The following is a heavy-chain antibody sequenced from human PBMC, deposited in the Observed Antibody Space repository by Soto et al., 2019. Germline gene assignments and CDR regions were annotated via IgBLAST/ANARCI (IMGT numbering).Heavy chain of an antibody. J-gene: IGHJ4*02. CDR2: ISSTTNYI. V-gene: IGHV3-21*01. Sequence: GSLRLSCAASGFTFSRYSMNWVRQAPGKGLEWVSSISSTTNYIYYADSMKGRFTVSRDNAKNSVYLGMNSLSAEDTAVYYCARESEDLTSNFDYWGQGTLVTVSS. CDR1: GFTFSRYS. CDR3: ARESEDLTSNFDY.